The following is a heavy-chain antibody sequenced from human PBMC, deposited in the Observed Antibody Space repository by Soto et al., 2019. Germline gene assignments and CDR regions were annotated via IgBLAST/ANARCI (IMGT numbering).Heavy chain of an antibody. D-gene: IGHD5-18*01. V-gene: IGHV1-46*01. CDR3: AREVYSYGFNTHMHFEY. J-gene: IGHJ4*02. Sequence: ASVKISCKASGYTFTSYYMHWVRQAPGQGLEWMGIINPSGGSTSYAQKFQGRVTMTRDTSTSTVYMELSSLRSEDTAVYYCAREVYSYGFNTHMHFEYWGEGTPVTVS. CDR2: INPSGGST. CDR1: GYTFTSYY.